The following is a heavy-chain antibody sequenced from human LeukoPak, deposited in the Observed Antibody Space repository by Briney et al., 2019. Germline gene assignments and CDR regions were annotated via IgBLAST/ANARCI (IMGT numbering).Heavy chain of an antibody. V-gene: IGHV5-51*01. Sequence: GESLKISCKGSGYGFTSYWIGWVRQMPGKGLEWMGIIYPGDSDTRYSPSFQGQVTISADKSISTAYLQWSSLKASDTAMYYCARRAYCGGDCFHFDYWGQGTLVTVSS. J-gene: IGHJ4*02. D-gene: IGHD2-21*02. CDR1: GYGFTSYW. CDR3: ARRAYCGGDCFHFDY. CDR2: IYPGDSDT.